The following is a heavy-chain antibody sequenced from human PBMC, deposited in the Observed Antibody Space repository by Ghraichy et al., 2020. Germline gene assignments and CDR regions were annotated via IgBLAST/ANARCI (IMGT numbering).Heavy chain of an antibody. CDR3: ARRGDPPSEKYLGY. Sequence: GGSLRLSCAASGFTFSSFAMRWVRQAPGKGLEWVAIIWFDGNNKYYADSVKGRFTISRDNSKNTLYLQMNSLRADDTAMYYCARRGDPPSEKYLGYWGQGTLVTVSS. CDR2: IWFDGNNK. J-gene: IGHJ4*02. D-gene: IGHD2-21*02. CDR1: GFTFSSFA. V-gene: IGHV3-33*01.